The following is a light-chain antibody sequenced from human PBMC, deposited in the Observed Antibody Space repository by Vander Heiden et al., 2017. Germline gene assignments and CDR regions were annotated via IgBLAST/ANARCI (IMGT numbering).Light chain of an antibody. CDR2: DVT. V-gene: IGLV2-8*01. Sequence: QSALTQPPSASGSPGQSVTISCTGTSSDIGRYSFVSWYQPHPGKAHKLILYDVTKRPAGVPERFSGSKSGNTASLSVSGLQVEDEADYYCTSYAGNKRWVFGGGTKLTVL. CDR1: SSDIGRYSF. J-gene: IGLJ3*02. CDR3: TSYAGNKRWV.